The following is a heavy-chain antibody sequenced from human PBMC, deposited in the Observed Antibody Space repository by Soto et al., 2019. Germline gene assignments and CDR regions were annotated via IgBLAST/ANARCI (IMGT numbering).Heavy chain of an antibody. CDR3: ARDTPYGVNFDY. J-gene: IGHJ4*02. Sequence: GGSLRLSCAASAVIFSSYAMSWVRQAPGKGLEWVSYISSSSSTIYYANSVKGRFTISRDNAKNSLYLQMNSLRDEDTAVYYCARDTPYGVNFDYWGLGTLVTVSS. CDR2: ISSSSSTI. V-gene: IGHV3-48*02. D-gene: IGHD4-17*01. CDR1: AVIFSSYA.